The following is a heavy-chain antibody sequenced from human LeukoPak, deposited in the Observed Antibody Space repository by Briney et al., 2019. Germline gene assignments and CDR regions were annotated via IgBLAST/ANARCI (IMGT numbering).Heavy chain of an antibody. J-gene: IGHJ4*02. CDR3: ARDLSGYSYGQIDY. CDR2: ISAYNGNT. Sequence: ASVKVSCKASGYTFTSYGISWVRQAPGQGLEWMGSISAYNGNTNYAQKLQGRVTMTTDTYTSTAYMELRSLRSDDTAVYYCARDLSGYSYGQIDYWGQGTLVTVSS. D-gene: IGHD5-18*01. CDR1: GYTFTSYG. V-gene: IGHV1-18*01.